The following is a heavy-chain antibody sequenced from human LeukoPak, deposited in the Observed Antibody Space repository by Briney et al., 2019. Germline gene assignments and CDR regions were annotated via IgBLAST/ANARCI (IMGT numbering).Heavy chain of an antibody. V-gene: IGHV3-48*01. D-gene: IGHD2-2*02. Sequence: GGSLRLSCAASGFTFSSYSMNWVRQAPGKGLEWVSYISSSSSTIYYADSVKGRFTISRDNAKNSLYLQMNSLRAEDTAVYYCASLGCSSTSCYNYWGQGTLVTVSS. CDR1: GFTFSSYS. CDR3: ASLGCSSTSCYNY. CDR2: ISSSSSTI. J-gene: IGHJ4*02.